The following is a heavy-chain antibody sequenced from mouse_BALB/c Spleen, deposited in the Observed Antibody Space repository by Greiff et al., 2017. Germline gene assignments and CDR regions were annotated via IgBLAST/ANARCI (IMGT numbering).Heavy chain of an antibody. J-gene: IGHJ4*01. Sequence: QVQLQQSGPELVKPGASVKISCKASGYAFSSSWMNWVKQRPGQGLEWIGRIYPGDGDTNYNGKFKGKATLTADKSSSTAYMQLSSLTSVDSAVYFCARSITTVVGHYAMDYWGQGTSVTVSS. CDR2: IYPGDGDT. V-gene: IGHV1-82*01. D-gene: IGHD1-1*01. CDR1: GYAFSSSW. CDR3: ARSITTVVGHYAMDY.